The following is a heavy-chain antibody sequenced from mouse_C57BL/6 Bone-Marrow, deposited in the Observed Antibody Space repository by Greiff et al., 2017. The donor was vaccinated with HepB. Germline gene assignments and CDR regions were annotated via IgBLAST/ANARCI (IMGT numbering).Heavy chain of an antibody. CDR3: TTEDYDDDEGFAY. D-gene: IGHD2-4*01. CDR2: IDPENGDT. CDR1: GFNIKDDY. V-gene: IGHV14-4*01. J-gene: IGHJ3*01. Sequence: VQLQQSGAELVRPGASVKLSCTASGFNIKDDYMHWVKQRPEQGLEWIGWIDPENGDTEYASKFQGKATITADTSSNTAYLQLSSLTSEDTAVYYCTTEDYDDDEGFAYWGQGTLVTVSA.